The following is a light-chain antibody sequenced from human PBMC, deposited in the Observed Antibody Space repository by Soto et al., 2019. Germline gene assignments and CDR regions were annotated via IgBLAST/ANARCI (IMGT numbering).Light chain of an antibody. Sequence: EIVMTQSPATLSVSPGERATLSCRASQSVSSNLAWYQQKPGQAPRLLIYGASTRATGIPARFSGSGSGTEFTLTISSLQSEDFAVYYCQQYNNWPRLFGQGTTLEIK. CDR3: QQYNNWPRL. CDR1: QSVSSN. CDR2: GAS. J-gene: IGKJ2*01. V-gene: IGKV3-15*01.